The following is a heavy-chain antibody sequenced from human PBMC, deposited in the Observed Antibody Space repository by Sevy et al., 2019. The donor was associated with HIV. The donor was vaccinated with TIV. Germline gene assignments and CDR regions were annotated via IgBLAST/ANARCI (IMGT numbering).Heavy chain of an antibody. CDR3: VRGGGRIHDFDY. Sequence: AGSLRLSCAASGFTFSDFYMSWIRQAPGKGLEWVSYISDSGHIKHYEDSVKGRFLISRDNAHNTVHLQMNSLTAEDTADYYCVRGGGRIHDFDYWGRGTLVTVSS. CDR1: GFTFSDFY. V-gene: IGHV3-11*01. D-gene: IGHD3-16*01. J-gene: IGHJ4*02. CDR2: ISDSGHIK.